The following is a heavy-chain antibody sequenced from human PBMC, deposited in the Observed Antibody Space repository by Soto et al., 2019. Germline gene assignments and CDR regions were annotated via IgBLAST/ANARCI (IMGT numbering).Heavy chain of an antibody. D-gene: IGHD4-4*01. V-gene: IGHV4-30-4*01. CDR1: GGSISSADYY. Sequence: QVQLQESGPGLVKPSQTLSLTCTVSGGSISSADYYWSWIRQPPGKGLEWIAYINYSGSTYYNPSLKSRFTISLDTSKNQFSLKLTSVTAADTAVYYCARGDYSYYGLDYWGQGTLVTVSS. CDR2: INYSGST. CDR3: ARGDYSYYGLDY. J-gene: IGHJ4*02.